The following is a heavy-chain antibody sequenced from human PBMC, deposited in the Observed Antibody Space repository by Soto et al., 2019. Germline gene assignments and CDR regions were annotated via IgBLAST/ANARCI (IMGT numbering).Heavy chain of an antibody. Sequence: EVQLVESGGGLVQPGRSLRLSCAASGFTFNDYAMHWVRQAPGKGLEWVSGISWNSGSIGYADSVKGRFTISRDNAKNSLYLQMNSLRAEDTALYYCAKDILSNYYYYYMDVWGKGTTVTVSS. V-gene: IGHV3-9*01. J-gene: IGHJ6*03. CDR3: AKDILSNYYYYYMDV. CDR2: ISWNSGSI. CDR1: GFTFNDYA.